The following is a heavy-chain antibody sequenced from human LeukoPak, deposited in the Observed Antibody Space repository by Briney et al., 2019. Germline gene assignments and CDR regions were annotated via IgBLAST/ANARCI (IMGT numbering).Heavy chain of an antibody. D-gene: IGHD2-2*01. CDR1: GFTFSSYS. Sequence: PGGSLRLSCAASGFTFSSYSMNWVRQAPGKGLEWVSSISSSSSYIYYADSVKGRFTISRDNAKNSLYPQMNSLRAEDTAVYYCARSSRQYCSSTSCYLPSDYWGQGTLVTVSS. CDR2: ISSSSSYI. CDR3: ARSSRQYCSSTSCYLPSDY. J-gene: IGHJ4*02. V-gene: IGHV3-21*01.